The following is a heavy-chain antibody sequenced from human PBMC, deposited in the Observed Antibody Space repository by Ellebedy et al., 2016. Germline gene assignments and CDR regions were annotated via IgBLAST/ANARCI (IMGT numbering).Heavy chain of an antibody. V-gene: IGHV3-23*01. CDR3: RQGHYADY. CDR2: ISANGDKR. CDR1: GFTFSDYY. J-gene: IGHJ4*02. Sequence: GESLKISXAASGFTFSDYYMSWVRQAPGKGLEWVATISANGDKRDFADSVQGRFTISRDNSRNTLHLQMNNLRGEDTAVYYCRQGHYADYWGQGTLVTISS.